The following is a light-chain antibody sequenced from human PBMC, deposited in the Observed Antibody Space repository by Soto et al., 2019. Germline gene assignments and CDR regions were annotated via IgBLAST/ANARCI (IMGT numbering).Light chain of an antibody. CDR2: WTS. V-gene: IGKV4-1*01. CDR3: QQYYSNPWT. J-gene: IGKJ1*01. Sequence: DIVMTQSPDSLAVSLGERATINCKSSQNVLYSSNNKNYLAWYQQKPGQPPKLLIYWTSTRESGVPDRFSGSGSGTDFTLTISSLQAADVAVYYCQQYYSNPWTFGQGTKVEIK. CDR1: QNVLYSSNNKNY.